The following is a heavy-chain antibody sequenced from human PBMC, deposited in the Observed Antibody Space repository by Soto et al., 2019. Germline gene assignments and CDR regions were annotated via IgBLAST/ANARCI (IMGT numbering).Heavy chain of an antibody. CDR2: ISSNGGRT. J-gene: IGHJ1*01. CDR3: AKYSELPYEAYLQQ. Sequence: GALRLSCAASGFTFSVYAMSWVRQAPGKGLEWVSAISSNGGRTFYADSLRGRFTISRDNSKSALYLQMNNLRAEDTAIYYCAKYSELPYEAYLQQWGQGTLVTVSS. CDR1: GFTFSVYA. D-gene: IGHD1-7*01. V-gene: IGHV3-23*01.